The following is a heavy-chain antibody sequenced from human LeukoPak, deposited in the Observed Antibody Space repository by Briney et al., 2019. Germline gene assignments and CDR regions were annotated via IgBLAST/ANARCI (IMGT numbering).Heavy chain of an antibody. V-gene: IGHV3-21*01. Sequence: GGSLRLSCAASGFTFSSYWMHWVRQAPGKGLEWVSSISSSSSYIYYADSVKGRFTISRDNAKNSLYLQMNSLRAEDTAVYYCAREAAGERGTYYYYYMDVWGKGTTVTVSS. CDR3: AREAAGERGTYYYYYMDV. D-gene: IGHD6-19*01. CDR1: GFTFSSYW. CDR2: ISSSSSYI. J-gene: IGHJ6*03.